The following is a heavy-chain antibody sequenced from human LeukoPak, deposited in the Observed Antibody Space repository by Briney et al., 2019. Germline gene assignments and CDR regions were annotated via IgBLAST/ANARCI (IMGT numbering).Heavy chain of an antibody. D-gene: IGHD6-13*01. J-gene: IGHJ5*02. CDR2: ITSTSSHI. Sequence: GGSLRLSCAASGFTFSTYSVNWVRQAPGKGLEWLSYITSTSSHIYYADSVKGRFTISRDNSKNTLYLQMNSLRAEDTAVYYCAKTPIAAAGLDWFDPWGQGTLVTVSS. CDR1: GFTFSTYS. V-gene: IGHV3-48*01. CDR3: AKTPIAAAGLDWFDP.